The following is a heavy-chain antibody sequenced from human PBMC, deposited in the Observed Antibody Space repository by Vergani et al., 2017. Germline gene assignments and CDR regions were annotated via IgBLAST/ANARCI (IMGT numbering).Heavy chain of an antibody. CDR2: ISWNSGTI. Sequence: EVQLVESGGGLVQPGRSLRLSCAASGFSFDDYAMHWVRQAPGKGLEWVSGISWNSGTIDYVDSVKGRFTISRDNAKNSLYLQMSSLRAEDTALYYCANNYYDSSGYYYGTFDYWGQGTLVTVSS. CDR1: GFSFDDYA. J-gene: IGHJ4*02. D-gene: IGHD3-22*01. CDR3: ANNYYDSSGYYYGTFDY. V-gene: IGHV3-9*01.